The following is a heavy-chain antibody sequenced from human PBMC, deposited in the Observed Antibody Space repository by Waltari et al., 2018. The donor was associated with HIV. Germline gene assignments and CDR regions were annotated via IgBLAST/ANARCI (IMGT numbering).Heavy chain of an antibody. V-gene: IGHV1-2*02. Sequence: QVQLVQSGAVVKKPGHSVKVSCKTSGYTFSDNNIHWMRQAPGQGPEWMGWINPNSGGTNYAQRFQDRVTLTRDTHISTVFMDLSRLASDDTAVYYCARVPQGRLGELSTYYFDYWGQGSLVIVSS. CDR2: INPNSGGT. CDR3: ARVPQGRLGELSTYYFDY. J-gene: IGHJ4*02. D-gene: IGHD3-16*01. CDR1: GYTFSDNN.